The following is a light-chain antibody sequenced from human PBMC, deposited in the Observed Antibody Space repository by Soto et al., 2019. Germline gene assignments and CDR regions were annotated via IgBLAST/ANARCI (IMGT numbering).Light chain of an antibody. V-gene: IGKV1-39*01. CDR2: TAS. Sequence: DIQMTQSPSSLSASVGDRVTISCRASERISDYLAWYQQKPGKAPKLLINTASSLRSGVPSRFSGSGSGTDFTLTIDSLQPEDFATYFCQPTNTAPWTFGQGTKVEIK. CDR3: QPTNTAPWT. CDR1: ERISDY. J-gene: IGKJ1*01.